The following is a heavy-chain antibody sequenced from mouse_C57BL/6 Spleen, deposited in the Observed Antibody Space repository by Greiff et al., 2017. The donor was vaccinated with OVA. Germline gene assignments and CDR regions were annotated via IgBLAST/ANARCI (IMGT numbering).Heavy chain of an antibody. CDR1: GYSFTDYN. D-gene: IGHD1-1*01. CDR2: INPNYGTT. CDR3: AREGVYGSSYEDYFDY. J-gene: IGHJ2*01. Sequence: VQLKQSGPELVKPGASVKISCKASGYSFTDYNMNWVKQSNGKSLEWIGVINPNYGTTSYNQKFKGKATLTVDQSSSTAYMQLNSLTSEDSAVYYCAREGVYGSSYEDYFDYWGQGTTLTVSS. V-gene: IGHV1-39*01.